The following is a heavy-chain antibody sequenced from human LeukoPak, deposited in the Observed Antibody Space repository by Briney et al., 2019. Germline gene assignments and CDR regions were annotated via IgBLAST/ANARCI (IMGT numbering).Heavy chain of an antibody. CDR2: IKQDGSEK. V-gene: IGHV3-7*01. J-gene: IGHJ4*02. Sequence: QAGGSLRLCCAASGFTFSSYWMSWVRQAAGKGLEWVANIKQDGSEKYYVDSVKGRFTISRDNAKNSLYLQMNSLRAEDTAVYYCARESPDIVLMVYALYYFDYWGQGTLVTVSS. CDR1: GFTFSSYW. CDR3: ARESPDIVLMVYALYYFDY. D-gene: IGHD2-8*01.